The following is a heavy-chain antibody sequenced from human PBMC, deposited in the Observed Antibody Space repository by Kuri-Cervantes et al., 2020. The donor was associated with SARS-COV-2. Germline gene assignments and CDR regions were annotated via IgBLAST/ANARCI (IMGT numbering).Heavy chain of an antibody. V-gene: IGHV3-30-3*01. CDR3: ARDLSWAAAGSLDY. CDR1: GFTFSSYA. CDR2: ISYDGSNK. Sequence: LTCAASGFTFSSYAMHWVRQAPGKGLEWVAVISYDGSNKYYADSVKGRFTISRDNSKNTLYLQMNSLRAEDTAVYYCARDLSWAAAGSLDYWGQGTLVTVSS. D-gene: IGHD6-13*01. J-gene: IGHJ4*02.